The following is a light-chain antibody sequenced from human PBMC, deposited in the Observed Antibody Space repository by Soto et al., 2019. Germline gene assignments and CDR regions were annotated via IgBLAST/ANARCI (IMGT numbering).Light chain of an antibody. CDR1: QSVSSN. V-gene: IGKV3-15*01. Sequence: EIVMTQSPATLSLSPGERATLSFMAIQSVSSNLAWYQQKPGQAPRLLIYGASTRATGIPARFSGSGSGTEFTLTISSLQSEDFAVYYCQQYGSSPPITFGQGTRLEIK. CDR3: QQYGSSPPIT. J-gene: IGKJ5*01. CDR2: GAS.